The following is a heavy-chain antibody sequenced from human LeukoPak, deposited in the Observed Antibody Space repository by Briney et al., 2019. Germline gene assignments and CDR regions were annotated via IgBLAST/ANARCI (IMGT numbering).Heavy chain of an antibody. Sequence: PGGSLRLSCAASGFTFSTYEMNWVRQAPGKGLEWVANIKNDGSDAYYVDSVKGRFTISRDNAKNSMYMQMNNLRAEDTAVYFCARHVWPFDFWGQGILVTVSS. D-gene: IGHD3-3*02. J-gene: IGHJ4*02. CDR1: GFTFSTYE. CDR3: ARHVWPFDF. V-gene: IGHV3-7*01. CDR2: IKNDGSDA.